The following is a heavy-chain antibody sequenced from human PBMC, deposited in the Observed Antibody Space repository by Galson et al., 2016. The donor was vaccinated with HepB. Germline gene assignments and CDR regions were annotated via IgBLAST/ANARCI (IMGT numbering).Heavy chain of an antibody. CDR2: TYYRSQWYN. J-gene: IGHJ3*02. D-gene: IGHD6-6*01. CDR3: VREGSSSSNAFDI. CDR1: GDSVSTYSAA. Sequence: CAISGDSVSTYSAAWNWIRQSPLRGLEWLGRTYYRSQWYNDYALSVKGRIIINPDTSKNQLSLQLNSVTPEDTAIYYCVREGSSSSNAFDIWGQGTMVTVSS. V-gene: IGHV6-1*01.